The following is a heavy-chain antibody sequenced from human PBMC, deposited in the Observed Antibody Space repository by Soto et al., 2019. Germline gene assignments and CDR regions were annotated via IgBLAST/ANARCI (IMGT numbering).Heavy chain of an antibody. J-gene: IGHJ4*02. CDR3: AKGGRQWLVTSDFNY. D-gene: IGHD6-19*01. CDR1: GFTFSDYA. Sequence: VQLVESGGGVVQPGRSLRLSCAASGFTFSDYALQCVRQAPGKGLEWVAVVSHDGRNTHYADSVKGLFTISRDSPKNTVSLEMTSLRAEDTAVYYCAKGGRQWLVTSDFNYWGQGALVTVSS. V-gene: IGHV3-30*18. CDR2: VSHDGRNT.